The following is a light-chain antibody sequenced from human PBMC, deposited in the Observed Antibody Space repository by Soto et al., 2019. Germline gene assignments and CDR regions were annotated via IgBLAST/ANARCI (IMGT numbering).Light chain of an antibody. CDR3: CSYETSSTYV. J-gene: IGLJ1*01. CDR2: EGS. V-gene: IGLV2-23*01. CDR1: SSDVGSYNL. Sequence: QSALTQPASVSGSPGQSITISCTGTSSDVGSYNLASWYQHHPGKTPKLMIYEGSRRPSGVSNRFSDSKSGNTASLTISGLQAEEEAEYYCCSYETSSTYVFGSGTKVTVL.